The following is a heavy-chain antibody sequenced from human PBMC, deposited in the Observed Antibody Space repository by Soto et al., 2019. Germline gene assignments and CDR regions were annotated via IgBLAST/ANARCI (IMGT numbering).Heavy chain of an antibody. CDR2: INPNSGGT. V-gene: IGHV1-2*04. Sequence: GASVKVSCKASGYTFTGYYMHWVRQAPGQGLEWMGWINPNSGGTNYAQKFQGWVTMTRDTSISTAYMELSRLRSDDTAVYYCARAYCSSTSCRYGRGFYYYYGMDVWGQGTTVTVSS. CDR3: ARAYCSSTSCRYGRGFYYYYGMDV. J-gene: IGHJ6*02. CDR1: GYTFTGYY. D-gene: IGHD2-2*01.